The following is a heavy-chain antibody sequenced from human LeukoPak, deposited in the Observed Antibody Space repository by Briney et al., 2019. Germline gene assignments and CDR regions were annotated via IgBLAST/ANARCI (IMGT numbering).Heavy chain of an antibody. CDR2: ISGSGGSI. Sequence: GGSLRLSCAASGFIFSNYAMNWVRQAPGKGLESVSGISGSGGSIYYADSVKGRFTISRDNSNNTLYLRMSSLRAEDTAVYHCAKGQRYSYYYGMDVWGQGTTVTVSS. J-gene: IGHJ6*02. CDR1: GFIFSNYA. V-gene: IGHV3-23*01. CDR3: AKGQRYSYYYGMDV.